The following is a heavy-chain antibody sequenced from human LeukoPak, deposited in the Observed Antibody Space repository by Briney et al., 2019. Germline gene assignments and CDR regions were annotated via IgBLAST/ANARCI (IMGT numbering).Heavy chain of an antibody. CDR3: ARGKYYDFWSGKNWFDP. Sequence: SETLSLTCAVYGGSFSGYYWSWLRQPSGKGLEWIGEINHSGSTNYNPSLKSRVTISVDTSKNQFSLKLSSVTAADTAVYYCARGKYYDFWSGKNWFDPWGQGTLVTVSS. D-gene: IGHD3-3*01. CDR1: GGSFSGYY. V-gene: IGHV4-34*01. CDR2: INHSGST. J-gene: IGHJ5*02.